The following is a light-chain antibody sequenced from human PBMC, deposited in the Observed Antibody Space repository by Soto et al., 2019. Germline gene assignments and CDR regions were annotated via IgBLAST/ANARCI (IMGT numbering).Light chain of an antibody. CDR3: QQYYSYPRA. CDR2: AAS. Sequence: AIQMTQSPSSLSASVGDRVTITCRASQGIRNDLGWYQQKPGKAPKLLIYAASTLQSGVPPRFSGSGSGTDFTLTVSRLQSEDFATYYCQQYYSYPRAFGQGTKVDI. V-gene: IGKV1-6*01. CDR1: QGIRND. J-gene: IGKJ1*01.